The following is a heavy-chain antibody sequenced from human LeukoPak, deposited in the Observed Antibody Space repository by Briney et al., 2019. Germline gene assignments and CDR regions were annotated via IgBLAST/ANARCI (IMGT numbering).Heavy chain of an antibody. J-gene: IGHJ4*02. D-gene: IGHD3-22*01. CDR3: ARHGVTSSGYYWN. CDR1: GGSISSSNYY. CDR2: SYSGGSA. V-gene: IGHV4-39*01. Sequence: SVTLSFTGTVSGGSISSSNYYWGWIRQPPGKRLERGGSSYSGGSAYHNPSLKSRVTISVDPSKNQVSLKRSSVTAADTAVYYCARHGVTSSGYYWNWGQGTLVTVSS.